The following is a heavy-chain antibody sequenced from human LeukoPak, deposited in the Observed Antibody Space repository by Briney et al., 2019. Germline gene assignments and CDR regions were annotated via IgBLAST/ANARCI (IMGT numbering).Heavy chain of an antibody. D-gene: IGHD3-22*01. Sequence: KPSETLSLTCTVSGGSISSSIYYWGWIRQPPGKGLEWIGSIYYSGSTYYNPSLKSRVTISVDTSKNQFSLKLSSVTAADTAVYYCARDSTYYYDSSGYSAFDIWGQGTMVTVSS. CDR1: GGSISSSIYY. CDR2: IYYSGST. J-gene: IGHJ3*02. CDR3: ARDSTYYYDSSGYSAFDI. V-gene: IGHV4-39*07.